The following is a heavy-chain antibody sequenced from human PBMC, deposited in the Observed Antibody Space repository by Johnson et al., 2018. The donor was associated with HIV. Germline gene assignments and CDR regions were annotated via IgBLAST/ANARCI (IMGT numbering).Heavy chain of an antibody. Sequence: VQLVESGGGLIQPGGSLRLSSVISGFSVSNNYMSWVRQAPGKGLEWVSVIYSGGSTYYADSVKGRFTISRDNSKNTLYLQMNSLRAEDTAIYYCAREEGSDILTRGDAFDIWGQGTMVAVSS. V-gene: IGHV3-53*01. J-gene: IGHJ3*02. CDR2: IYSGGST. CDR3: AREEGSDILTRGDAFDI. CDR1: GFSVSNNY. D-gene: IGHD3-9*01.